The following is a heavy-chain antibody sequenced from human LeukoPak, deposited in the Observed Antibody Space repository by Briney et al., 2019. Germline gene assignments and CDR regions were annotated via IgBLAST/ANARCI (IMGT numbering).Heavy chain of an antibody. CDR2: ISYDGSNK. Sequence: GGSLRLSCAASGFTFSSYSMNWVRQAPGKGLEWVAVISYDGSNKYYADSVRGRFTISRDNSKNTLYLQMNSLRAEDTAVYYCAKVHYGSGSSQLDVWGQGTTVTVSS. CDR1: GFTFSSYS. D-gene: IGHD3-10*01. CDR3: AKVHYGSGSSQLDV. J-gene: IGHJ6*02. V-gene: IGHV3-30*18.